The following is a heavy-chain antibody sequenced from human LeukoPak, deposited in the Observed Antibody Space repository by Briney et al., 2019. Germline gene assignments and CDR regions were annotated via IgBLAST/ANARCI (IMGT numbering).Heavy chain of an antibody. Sequence: ASVKVSRKASGYTFTGQYLHWVRQAPGQGLEWMGWINPNSGDTNYAQKFQGRVTMTRDTSISTAYMELSTLRSDDTAVYYCASGSGTYSPDYWGQGTLVTVSS. V-gene: IGHV1-2*02. CDR3: ASGSGTYSPDY. CDR1: GYTFTGQY. D-gene: IGHD3-10*01. CDR2: INPNSGDT. J-gene: IGHJ4*02.